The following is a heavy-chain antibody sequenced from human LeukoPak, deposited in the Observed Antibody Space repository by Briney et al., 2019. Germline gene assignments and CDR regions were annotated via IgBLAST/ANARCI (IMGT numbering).Heavy chain of an antibody. CDR3: ARGRSGDFWSGYYTGIVDY. D-gene: IGHD3-3*01. V-gene: IGHV1-8*01. CDR1: GYTFTSYD. Sequence: ASVKVSCKASGYTFTSYDINWVRQATGQGLEWMGWMNPNSGNTGYAQKFQGRVTMTRNTSISTAYMELSSLRSEDTAVYYCARGRSGDFWSGYYTGIVDYWGQGTLVTVSS. CDR2: MNPNSGNT. J-gene: IGHJ4*02.